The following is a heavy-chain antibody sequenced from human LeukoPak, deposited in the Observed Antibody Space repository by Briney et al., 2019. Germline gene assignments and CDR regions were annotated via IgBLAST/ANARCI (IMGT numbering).Heavy chain of an antibody. CDR3: ARGRELRYYYYYMDV. CDR1: GGSISIYY. Sequence: SETLSLTCTVSGGSISIYYWSWIRQPAGKGLEWIGRIYTSGSTNYNPSLKSRVTMSVDTSKNQFSLKLSSVTAADTAVYYCARGRELRYYYYYMDVWGKGTTVTVSS. J-gene: IGHJ6*03. CDR2: IYTSGST. V-gene: IGHV4-4*07. D-gene: IGHD1-26*01.